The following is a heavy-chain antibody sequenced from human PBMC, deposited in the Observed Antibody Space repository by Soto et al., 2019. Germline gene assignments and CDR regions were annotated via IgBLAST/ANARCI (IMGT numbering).Heavy chain of an antibody. D-gene: IGHD1-1*01. CDR1: GYTFTDYY. Sequence: ASVMVPCKASGYTFTDYYIHWVRQAPGQGLEWMGWISPKSCSANFAQKFQGRVSMTRDTSITAAYMGLRRLKSDDTAAYYCARGPNFSPAYGMYDWG. V-gene: IGHV1-2*02. J-gene: IGHJ6*02. CDR3: ARGPNFSPAYGMYD. CDR2: ISPKSCSA.